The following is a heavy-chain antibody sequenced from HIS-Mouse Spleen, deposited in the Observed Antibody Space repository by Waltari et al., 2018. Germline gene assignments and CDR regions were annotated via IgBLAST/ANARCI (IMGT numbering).Heavy chain of an antibody. D-gene: IGHD3-16*01. CDR3: ARGPPQGDYYYYYGMDV. Sequence: QVQLVQSGAEVKKPGASVKVSCKASGYTFTSYDINWVRQATGQGLEWMGWMNPNSGNTGYAQKFQGRVTMTRNTSISTAYMELSSLRSEDTAVYYCARGPPQGDYYYYYGMDVWGQGTTVTVSS. CDR1: GYTFTSYD. J-gene: IGHJ6*02. V-gene: IGHV1-8*01. CDR2: MNPNSGNT.